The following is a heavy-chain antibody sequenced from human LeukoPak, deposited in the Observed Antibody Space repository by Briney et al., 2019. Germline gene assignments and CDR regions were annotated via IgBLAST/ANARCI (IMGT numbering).Heavy chain of an antibody. CDR2: IYPGDSDT. D-gene: IGHD3-9*01. CDR3: ARLRYSTDYPTYYFDY. CDR1: GYNFISYW. Sequence: GESVKISCKGFGYNFISYWIGWVRQMPGKGLEWMWSIYPGDSDTRYSPSFQGKVTISADKSISTAYLQWSSLKASDTAMYYCARLRYSTDYPTYYFDYWGQGTLVTVSS. V-gene: IGHV5-51*01. J-gene: IGHJ4*02.